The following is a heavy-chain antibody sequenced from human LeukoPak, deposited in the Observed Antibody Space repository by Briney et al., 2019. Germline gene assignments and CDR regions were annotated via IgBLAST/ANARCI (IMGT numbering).Heavy chain of an antibody. Sequence: GASVKVSCKASGYTFTIYGISWVRQAPGQGLEWMGWISAYNGNTNYAQKLQGRVTMTTDTSTSTAYMELRSLRSDDTAVYYCARGGPGYCSSTSCYAGGDYWGQGTLVTVSS. D-gene: IGHD2-2*01. CDR2: ISAYNGNT. CDR1: GYTFTIYG. J-gene: IGHJ4*02. CDR3: ARGGPGYCSSTSCYAGGDY. V-gene: IGHV1-18*04.